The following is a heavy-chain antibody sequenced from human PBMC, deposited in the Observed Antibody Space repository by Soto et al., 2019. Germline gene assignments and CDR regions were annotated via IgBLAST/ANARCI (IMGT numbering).Heavy chain of an antibody. V-gene: IGHV1-3*01. CDR1: GYTFTSYV. CDR2: INAGNGNT. Sequence: QVQLVQSGAEVKKPGASVKVSCKASGYTFTSYVMHWMRQAPGQRLEWMGWINAGNGNTKYSQKFQGRVTITRDTSASTAYMALSSLRSEDTAVYYCARDRYYDAPMGFDIWGQGTMVTVSS. CDR3: ARDRYYDAPMGFDI. J-gene: IGHJ3*02. D-gene: IGHD3-22*01.